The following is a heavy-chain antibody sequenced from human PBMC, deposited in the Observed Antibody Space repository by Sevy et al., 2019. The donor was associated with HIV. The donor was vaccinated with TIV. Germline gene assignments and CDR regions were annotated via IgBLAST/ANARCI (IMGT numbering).Heavy chain of an antibody. J-gene: IGHJ5*02. V-gene: IGHV3-30-3*01. Sequence: GGSLRLSCAASGFTFSSYAMHWVRQAPGKGLEWVAVISYDGSNKYYADSVKGRFTISRDNSKNTLYLQMNSLRAEDTAVYYCARDRYCSSTSCSKPPNWFDPWGQGTLVTVSS. CDR1: GFTFSSYA. CDR2: ISYDGSNK. CDR3: ARDRYCSSTSCSKPPNWFDP. D-gene: IGHD2-2*01.